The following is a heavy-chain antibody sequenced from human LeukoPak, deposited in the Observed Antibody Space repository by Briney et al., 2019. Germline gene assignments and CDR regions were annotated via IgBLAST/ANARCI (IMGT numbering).Heavy chain of an antibody. CDR1: GYIFTRYY. Sequence: GASVKVSCKASGYIFTRYYMQWVRQAPGQGLEWMGIINPSGGSTNYAQKFQGRVTITADESTSTAYMELSSLRSEDTAVYYCAKGELLHNWFDPWGQGTLVTVSS. CDR2: INPSGGST. J-gene: IGHJ5*02. CDR3: AKGELLHNWFDP. V-gene: IGHV1-46*01. D-gene: IGHD3-10*01.